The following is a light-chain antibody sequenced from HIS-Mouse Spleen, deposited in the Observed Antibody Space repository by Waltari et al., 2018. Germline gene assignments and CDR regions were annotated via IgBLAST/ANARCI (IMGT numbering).Light chain of an antibody. CDR3: CSYAGSSTLV. J-gene: IGLJ3*02. Sequence: QSALTQPASVSGSPGQSITISCTGTSRAGGMCNLVPWYQQHPGKAPKLLIYEGSKRPSGVSNRFSGSKSGNTASLTISGLQAEDEADYYCCSYAGSSTLVFGGGTKLTVL. CDR1: SRAGGMCNL. CDR2: EGS. V-gene: IGLV2-23*01.